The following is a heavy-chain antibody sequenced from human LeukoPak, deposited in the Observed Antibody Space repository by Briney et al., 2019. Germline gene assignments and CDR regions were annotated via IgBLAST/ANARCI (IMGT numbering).Heavy chain of an antibody. CDR1: AFSISNNY. CDR2: IYVDGKT. CDR3: VRDRNEYSPGYLHYYYMDV. D-gene: IGHD4-11*01. J-gene: IGHJ6*03. V-gene: IGHV3-66*01. Sequence: GGSLRLSCVVSAFSISNNYMSWVRQAPGTGLQWVLMIYVDGKTKYADPVKGRFTIARDSSKNTMYLHMTSLREEDTGVYHCVRDRNEYSPGYLHYYYMDVWGKGTTVTVSS.